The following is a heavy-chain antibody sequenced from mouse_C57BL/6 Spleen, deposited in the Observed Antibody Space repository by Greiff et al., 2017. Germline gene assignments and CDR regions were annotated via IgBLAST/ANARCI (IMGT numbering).Heavy chain of an antibody. J-gene: IGHJ2*01. CDR3: ARASSGPYYFDY. V-gene: IGHV3-1*01. D-gene: IGHD3-2*02. Sequence: EVKLQESGPGMVKPSQSLSLTCTVTGYSITSGYDWHWIRHFPGNKLEWMGYISYSGSTNYNPALKSRISITHDTSKNHIFLKLNSVTTEDTATYYCARASSGPYYFDYWGQGTTLTVSS. CDR2: ISYSGST. CDR1: GYSITSGYD.